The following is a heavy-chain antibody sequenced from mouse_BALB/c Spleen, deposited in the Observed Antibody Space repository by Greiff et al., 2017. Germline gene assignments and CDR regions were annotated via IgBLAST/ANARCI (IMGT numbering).Heavy chain of an antibody. D-gene: IGHD1-1*01. CDR2: IDPANGNT. CDR1: GFNIKDTY. V-gene: IGHV14-3*02. Sequence: EVQLQQSGAELVKPGASVKLSCTASGFNIKDTYMHWVKQRPEQGLEWIGRIDPANGNTKYDPKFQGKATITADTSSNTAYLQLSSLTSEDTAVYYCARRIYYYGRGGAMDYWGQGTSVTVSS. J-gene: IGHJ4*01. CDR3: ARRIYYYGRGGAMDY.